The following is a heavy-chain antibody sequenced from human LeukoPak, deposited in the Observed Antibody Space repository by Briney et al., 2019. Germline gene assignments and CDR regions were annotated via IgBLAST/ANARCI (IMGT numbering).Heavy chain of an antibody. Sequence: GGSLRLSCAASGFTFRSTVMTWVRQAPGRGLEWVSTISGRGDSTHYADSVKGRFTISRDNSKNTLYLQMSSLRAEDTAVYYCARDPGYAIYYFDYWGQGILVTVSS. V-gene: IGHV3-23*01. CDR1: GFTFRSTV. J-gene: IGHJ4*02. CDR3: ARDPGYAIYYFDY. D-gene: IGHD3-9*01. CDR2: ISGRGDST.